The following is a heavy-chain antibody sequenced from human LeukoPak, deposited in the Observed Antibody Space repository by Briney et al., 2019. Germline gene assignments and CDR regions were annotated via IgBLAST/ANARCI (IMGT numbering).Heavy chain of an antibody. CDR3: ARETLIVGASYFDY. J-gene: IGHJ4*02. V-gene: IGHV3-66*01. CDR1: GFTVSSNY. D-gene: IGHD1-26*01. Sequence: GGSLRLSCAVSGFTVSSNYISCVRQAPGKGLEWVSVIYSGGSTYYADSVKGRFTISRDNSKNTLYLQMNSLRAEDTAVYYCARETLIVGASYFDYWGQGTLVTVSS. CDR2: IYSGGST.